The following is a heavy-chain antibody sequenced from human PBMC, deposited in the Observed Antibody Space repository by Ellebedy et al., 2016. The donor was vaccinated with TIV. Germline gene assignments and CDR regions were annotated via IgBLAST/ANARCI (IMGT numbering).Heavy chain of an antibody. V-gene: IGHV3-21*01. CDR3: AKYRLNGGKSAFDS. CDR1: GFTFSSYA. Sequence: GESLKISXAASGFTFSSYAMSWVRQAPGKGLEWVSSISSDSNYIFYRDSLKGRFTVSRDNAKNSLYLQMNSLRVEDTALYYCAKYRLNGGKSAFDSWGQGTLVTVSS. J-gene: IGHJ4*02. CDR2: ISSDSNYI. D-gene: IGHD4-23*01.